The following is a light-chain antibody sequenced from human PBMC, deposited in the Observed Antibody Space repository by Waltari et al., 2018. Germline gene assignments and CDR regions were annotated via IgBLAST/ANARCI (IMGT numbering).Light chain of an antibody. Sequence: QSALTQPASVSGSPGQSVTIFCTGTSNDVGGYNSVSWYQEHPGHAPRVLIYDVSDRPSGVSDRFSGSKSGNTASLTISGLQAEDEADYYCSSQSSNNVVLFGGGTKLTVL. CDR1: SNDVGGYNS. V-gene: IGLV2-14*01. CDR3: SSQSSNNVVL. CDR2: DVS. J-gene: IGLJ2*01.